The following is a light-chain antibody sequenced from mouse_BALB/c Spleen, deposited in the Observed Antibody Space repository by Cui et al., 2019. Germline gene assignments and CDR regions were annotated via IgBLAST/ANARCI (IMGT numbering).Light chain of an antibody. CDR1: QDINKY. Sequence: DIPIKPSPSSLSASLGDKVTITSKANQDINKYIAWYQHQPGKGPRLLIHYTSTLQAGIPSRFSGSGCGRDYPFSISNLEAEDIATYYCLQYDNLLTFGGGTKLEIK. J-gene: IGKJ2*01. CDR2: YTS. V-gene: IGKV19-93*01. CDR3: LQYDNLLT.